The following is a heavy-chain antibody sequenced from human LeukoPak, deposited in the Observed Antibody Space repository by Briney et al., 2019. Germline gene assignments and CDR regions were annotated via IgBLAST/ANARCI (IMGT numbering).Heavy chain of an antibody. Sequence: SETLSLTCTVSGGSISSYYWSWIRQPPGKGLEWIGYIYYSGSTNYNPPLKSRVTISVDTSKNQFSLKLSSVTAADTAVYYCARALREDTAMVAFDYYYGMDVWGQGTTVTVSS. D-gene: IGHD5-18*01. CDR3: ARALREDTAMVAFDYYYGMDV. J-gene: IGHJ6*02. CDR1: GGSISSYY. V-gene: IGHV4-59*01. CDR2: IYYSGST.